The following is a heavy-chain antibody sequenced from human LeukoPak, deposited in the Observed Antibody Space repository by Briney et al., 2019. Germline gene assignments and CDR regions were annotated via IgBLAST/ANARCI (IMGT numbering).Heavy chain of an antibody. CDR3: ARDVPPGGGYYFDY. CDR2: IYTSGST. D-gene: IGHD1-14*01. Sequence: ASETLSLTCTVSGGSISSYYWSWIRQPAGKGLEWIGRIYTSGSTNYNPSLKSRVTMSVDTSKNQLSLKLSSVTAADTAVYYCARDVPPGGGYYFDYWGQGTLVTASS. V-gene: IGHV4-4*07. CDR1: GGSISSYY. J-gene: IGHJ4*02.